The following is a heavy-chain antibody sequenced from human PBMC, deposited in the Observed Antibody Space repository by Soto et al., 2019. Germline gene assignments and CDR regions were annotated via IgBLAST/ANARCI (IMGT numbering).Heavy chain of an antibody. CDR1: GFTFSNAW. D-gene: IGHD2-2*01. J-gene: IGHJ3*02. Sequence: EVQLVESGGGLVKPGGSLRLSCAASGFTFSNAWMSWVRQASGKGLEWVGRIKSKTDGGTTDYAAPVKGRFTISRDDSKNTLYLQMNSLKTEDTAVYYCTTGIAVDPSWYGVDDAFDIWGQGTMVTVSS. CDR3: TTGIAVDPSWYGVDDAFDI. CDR2: IKSKTDGGTT. V-gene: IGHV3-15*01.